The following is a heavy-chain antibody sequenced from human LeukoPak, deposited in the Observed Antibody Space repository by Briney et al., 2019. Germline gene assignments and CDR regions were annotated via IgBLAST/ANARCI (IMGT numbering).Heavy chain of an antibody. J-gene: IGHJ5*02. V-gene: IGHV5-51*01. CDR1: GYSFTSYW. CDR3: ARQGSRIEEGGSWFDP. D-gene: IGHD1-26*01. CDR2: IYPGDSDT. Sequence: GESLKISCKGSGYSFTSYWIGWVRQMPGKGLEWMGIIYPGDSDTRYSPSVQGQVTISADKSISTAYLQWSSLKASDTAMYYCARQGSRIEEGGSWFDPWGQGTLVTVSS.